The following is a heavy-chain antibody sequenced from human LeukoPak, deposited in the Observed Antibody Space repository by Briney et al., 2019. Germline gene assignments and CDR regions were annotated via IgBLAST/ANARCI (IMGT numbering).Heavy chain of an antibody. CDR1: GFTFSSYS. CDR2: ITTATTSYI. Sequence: GSLRLSCAASGFTFSSYSMNWVRQAPGKGLEWVSSITTATTSYIYYADSVKGRFTISRDDAKNSLYLQMDSLRAEDTAVYYCARDYGGPHYFDYWGQGTLVTVSS. CDR3: ARDYGGPHYFDY. D-gene: IGHD2-15*01. V-gene: IGHV3-21*01. J-gene: IGHJ4*02.